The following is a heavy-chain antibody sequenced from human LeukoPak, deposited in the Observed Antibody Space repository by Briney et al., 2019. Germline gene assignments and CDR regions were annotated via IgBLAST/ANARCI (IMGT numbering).Heavy chain of an antibody. D-gene: IGHD3-3*01. Sequence: AGGSLRLSCAASGFTFSSYGMHWVRQAPGKGLEWVVVISYDGSNKYYADSVKGRFTISRDNSKNTLYLQMNSLRAEDTAVYYCAKARPGITIFGVVIPKRGMDVWGQGTTVTVSS. CDR1: GFTFSSYG. CDR2: ISYDGSNK. CDR3: AKARPGITIFGVVIPKRGMDV. V-gene: IGHV3-30*18. J-gene: IGHJ6*02.